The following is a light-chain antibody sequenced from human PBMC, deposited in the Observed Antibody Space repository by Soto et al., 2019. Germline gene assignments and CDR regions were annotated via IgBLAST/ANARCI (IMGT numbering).Light chain of an antibody. CDR3: SSYATSSPYV. V-gene: IGLV2-14*02. Sequence: QSALTQPASVSGSPGQSITISCTGGSSDVGNYNAVSWYQQHPGKAPKLMIYDVTQRPSGISDRFSGSKSGNTASLTISGLQVEDEADYYCSSYATSSPYVFGPGTKVTVL. J-gene: IGLJ1*01. CDR2: DVT. CDR1: SSDVGNYNA.